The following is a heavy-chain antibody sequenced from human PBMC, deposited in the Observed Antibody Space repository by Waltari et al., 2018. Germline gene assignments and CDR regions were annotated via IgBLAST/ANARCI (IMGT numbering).Heavy chain of an antibody. CDR1: GGSISSSSYY. J-gene: IGHJ4*02. Sequence: QLQLQESGPGLVKPSETLSFTCTVSGGSISSSSYYWGWIRQPPGKGLEWIGSIYYSGSTYDNPSLKIRVTISVDTSKNQFSLKLGSVTAADTAVYYCATKRESSASGFDYWGQGTLVTVSS. D-gene: IGHD6-19*01. CDR2: IYYSGST. V-gene: IGHV4-39*01. CDR3: ATKRESSASGFDY.